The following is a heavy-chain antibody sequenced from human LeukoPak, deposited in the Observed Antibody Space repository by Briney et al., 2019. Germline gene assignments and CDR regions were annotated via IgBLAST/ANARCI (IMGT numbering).Heavy chain of an antibody. CDR1: GYTFTSYG. CDR3: ARLIGDYQYLTYYYYYGMDV. J-gene: IGHJ6*02. V-gene: IGHV1-18*01. D-gene: IGHD4-17*01. CDR2: ISAYNGNT. Sequence: ASVKVSCKASGYTFTSYGISWVRQAPGQGLEWMGWISAYNGNTNYAQKLQGRVTMTTDTSTSTAYMELRSLRPDDTAVYYCARLIGDYQYLTYYYYYGMDVWGQGTTVTVSS.